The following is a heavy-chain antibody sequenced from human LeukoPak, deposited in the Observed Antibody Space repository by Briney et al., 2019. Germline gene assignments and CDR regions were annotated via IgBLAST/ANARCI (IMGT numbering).Heavy chain of an antibody. Sequence: SVKVSCKASGGTFSSYAISWVRQAPGQGLEWMGGIIPIFGTANYAQKFQGRVTITGDESTSTAYMELSSLRSEDTAVYYCAREYSSGWYFGYWGQGTLVTVSS. CDR3: AREYSSGWYFGY. D-gene: IGHD6-19*01. CDR1: GGTFSSYA. J-gene: IGHJ4*02. CDR2: IIPIFGTA. V-gene: IGHV1-69*13.